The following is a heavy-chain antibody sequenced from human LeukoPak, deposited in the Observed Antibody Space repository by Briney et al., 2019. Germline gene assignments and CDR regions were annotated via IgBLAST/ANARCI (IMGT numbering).Heavy chain of an antibody. V-gene: IGHV1-18*01. D-gene: IGHD6-13*01. Sequence: ASVKVSCKASGYTFTSYGVSWVRQAPGQGLEWMGWISAYNGNTNYAQKLQGRVTMTTDTSTSTAYMELRSLRSDDTAVYYCARDSSSWYFLDYWGQGTLVTVSS. CDR1: GYTFTSYG. J-gene: IGHJ4*02. CDR3: ARDSSSWYFLDY. CDR2: ISAYNGNT.